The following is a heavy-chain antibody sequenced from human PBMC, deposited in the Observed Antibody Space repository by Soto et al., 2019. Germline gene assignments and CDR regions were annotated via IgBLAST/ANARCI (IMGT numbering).Heavy chain of an antibody. V-gene: IGHV5-51*01. Sequence: GEALKISCKGSGYNFTTFWFGWVRQMPGKGLEWIGIIYSGDSETKYSPDFEGQVTISADRSTNTAYLQWRSLRASDTAMYYCARLGFPGAIYFDSWGLGTLVTVSS. J-gene: IGHJ4*02. CDR2: IYSGDSET. CDR1: GYNFTTFW. CDR3: ARLGFPGAIYFDS.